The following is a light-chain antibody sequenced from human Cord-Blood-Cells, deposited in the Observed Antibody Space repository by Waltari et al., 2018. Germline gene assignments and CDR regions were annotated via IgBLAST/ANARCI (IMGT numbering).Light chain of an antibody. Sequence: QSALTPPASVSGSPGQSITISCTRTSSDVGGYNYVSWYQHHPGKAPKLMIYDVSNRPSGVSNRFSGSKAGSTASLTISGLQAEDEADYYCSSYTSSSSVVFGGGTKLTVL. CDR1: SSDVGGYNY. J-gene: IGLJ2*01. CDR3: SSYTSSSSVV. V-gene: IGLV2-14*03. CDR2: DVS.